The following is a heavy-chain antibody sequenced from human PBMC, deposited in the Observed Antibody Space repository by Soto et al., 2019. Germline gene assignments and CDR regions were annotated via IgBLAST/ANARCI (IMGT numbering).Heavy chain of an antibody. CDR3: ARHRYSYGVYYFDY. Sequence: QVQLQESGPGLVKPSETLSLTCIVSGGSISNYYWSWIRQPPGKGLEWIGYIYYSGSTNYNPSLPRRVTISVDTSKNQFSLKLSSVTAADTAVYYCARHRYSYGVYYFDYWGQGTLVTVSS. J-gene: IGHJ4*02. CDR1: GGSISNYY. CDR2: IYYSGST. V-gene: IGHV4-59*08. D-gene: IGHD5-18*01.